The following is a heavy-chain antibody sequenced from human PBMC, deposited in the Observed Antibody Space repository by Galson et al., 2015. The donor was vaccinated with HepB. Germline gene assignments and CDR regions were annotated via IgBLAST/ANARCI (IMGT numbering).Heavy chain of an antibody. J-gene: IGHJ2*01. D-gene: IGHD3-22*01. CDR2: IYPGDSDS. CDR3: ARGPIYYDSSGYTQNWYFDL. Sequence: QSGAEVKKPGESLKISCQGSGYSFTSYWIAWVRQMPGKGLEWMGIIYPGDSDSRYSPSFQGQVTISADKSISTAYLQWSSLKASDTAMYFCARGPIYYDSSGYTQNWYFDLWGRGTLVTVSS. CDR1: GYSFTSYW. V-gene: IGHV5-51*01.